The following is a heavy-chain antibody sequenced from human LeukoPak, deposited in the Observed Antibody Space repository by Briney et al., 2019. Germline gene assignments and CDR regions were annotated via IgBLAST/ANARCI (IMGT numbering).Heavy chain of an antibody. D-gene: IGHD3-22*01. J-gene: IGHJ4*02. CDR2: ISAYNGNT. CDR3: ARDQDPYYYDSSGYLGDY. CDR1: GYTFTSYY. V-gene: IGHV1-18*04. Sequence: ASVKVSCKASGYTFTSYYMHWVRQAPGQGLEWMGWISAYNGNTNYAQKLQGRVTMTTDTSTSTAYMELRSLRSDDTAVYYCARDQDPYYYDSSGYLGDYWGQGTLVTVSS.